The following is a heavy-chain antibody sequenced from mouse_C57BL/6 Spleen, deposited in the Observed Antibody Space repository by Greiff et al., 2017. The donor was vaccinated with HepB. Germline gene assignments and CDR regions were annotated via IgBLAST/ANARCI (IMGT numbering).Heavy chain of an antibody. J-gene: IGHJ3*01. CDR1: GYTFTSYW. Sequence: VKLQQPGAELVMPGASVKLSCKASGYTFTSYWMHWVKQRPGQGLEWIGEIDPSDSYTNYNQKFKGKSTLTVDKSSSTAYMQLSSLTSEDSAVYYCARSNYYGSSPWFAYWGQGTLVTVSA. V-gene: IGHV1-69*01. CDR3: ARSNYYGSSPWFAY. D-gene: IGHD1-1*01. CDR2: IDPSDSYT.